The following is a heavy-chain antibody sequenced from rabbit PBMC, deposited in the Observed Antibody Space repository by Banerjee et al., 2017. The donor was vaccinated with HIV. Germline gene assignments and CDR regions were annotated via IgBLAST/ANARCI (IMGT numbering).Heavy chain of an antibody. V-gene: IGHV1S45*01. J-gene: IGHJ4*01. CDR2: SWDGTSTT. CDR1: GFSFSISYQ. CDR3: ARSYTGAAGYGWNL. Sequence: EQLEESGGDLVKPGGTLTLTCTASGFSFSISYQMCWVRQAPGKGLEWIGCSWDGTSTTYYASWAKGRFTISKTSSTTVTLQMTSLTAADTATYFCARSYTGAAGYGWNLWGPGTLVTVS. D-gene: IGHD4-2*01.